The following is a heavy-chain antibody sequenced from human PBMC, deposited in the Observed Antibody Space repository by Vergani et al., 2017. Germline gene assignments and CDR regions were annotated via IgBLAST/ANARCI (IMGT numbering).Heavy chain of an antibody. D-gene: IGHD4/OR15-4a*01. CDR2: INTSGGST. CDR3: ARVPGATTREDY. V-gene: IGHV1-46*01. Sequence: QVQLVQSGAEVKKPGASVKVSCKASGYTITSYYMHWVRQAPGQGLEWMGIINTSGGSTSYEQKFQVRVTMTKDTSTSTVYMELSSLRAEDSSVYYCARVPGATTREDYWGQGTLVTVSS. CDR1: GYTITSYY. J-gene: IGHJ4*02.